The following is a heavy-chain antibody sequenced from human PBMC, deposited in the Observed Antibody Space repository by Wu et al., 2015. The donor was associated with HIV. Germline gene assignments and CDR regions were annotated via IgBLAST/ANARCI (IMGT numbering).Heavy chain of an antibody. CDR1: GDSFSSYS. D-gene: IGHD3-16*01. J-gene: IGHJ4*02. Sequence: QVQMVQSGAEVKKPGSSVKVSCKASGDSFSSYSFNWVRQAPGQGLEWMGRIIPIFGILDYAQKFQGRVTITADESTNTAYMELISLTSEDTAVYFCARDEGELGSGKYFIAYWGQGTLVIVSS. CDR3: ARDEGELGSGKYFIAY. V-gene: IGHV1-69*15. CDR2: IIPIFGIL.